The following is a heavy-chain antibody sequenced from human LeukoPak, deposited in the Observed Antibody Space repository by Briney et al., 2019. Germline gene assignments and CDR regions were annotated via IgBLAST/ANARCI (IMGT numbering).Heavy chain of an antibody. J-gene: IGHJ6*04. Sequence: SVKVSCKASGGTFSSYAISWVRQAPGQGLEWMGGIIPIFGTANYAQKFQGRVTITADKSTSTAYMELSSLRSEDTAVYYCASLWSGSSEGDVWGKGTTVTVSS. D-gene: IGHD3-3*01. V-gene: IGHV1-69*06. CDR2: IIPIFGTA. CDR3: ASLWSGSSEGDV. CDR1: GGTFSSYA.